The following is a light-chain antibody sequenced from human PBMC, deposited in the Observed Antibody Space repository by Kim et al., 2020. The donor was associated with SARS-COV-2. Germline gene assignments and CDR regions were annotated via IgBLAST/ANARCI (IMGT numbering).Light chain of an antibody. Sequence: DIQMTQSPSSVSASVGDRVTITCRASQSISSYLNSYQQKPGKAPKLLIYAASSLQSGVPSRFSGSGSGTDFTLTISSLQPEDFATYYCQQSYSTPWTFGQGTKVDIK. CDR3: QQSYSTPWT. CDR1: QSISSY. J-gene: IGKJ1*01. V-gene: IGKV1-39*01. CDR2: AAS.